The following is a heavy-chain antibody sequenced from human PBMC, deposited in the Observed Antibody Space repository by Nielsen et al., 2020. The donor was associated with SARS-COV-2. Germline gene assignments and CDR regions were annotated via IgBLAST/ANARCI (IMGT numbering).Heavy chain of an antibody. CDR3: ASRDSSGYPYGMDV. Sequence: ASVKVSCKASGYTFTSYYMHWVRQATGQGLEWMGWMNPNSGNTGYAQKFQGRVTMTRNTSISTAYMELSSLRSEDTAVYYCASRDSSGYPYGMDVWGQGTTVTVSS. D-gene: IGHD3-22*01. CDR1: GYTFTSYY. J-gene: IGHJ6*02. CDR2: MNPNSGNT. V-gene: IGHV1-8*02.